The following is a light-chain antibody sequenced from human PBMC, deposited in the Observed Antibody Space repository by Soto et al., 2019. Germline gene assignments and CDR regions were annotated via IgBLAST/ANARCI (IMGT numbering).Light chain of an antibody. CDR2: DVS. V-gene: IGLV2-14*01. J-gene: IGLJ2*01. CDR1: SSDVGGYNY. CDR3: SSYTSSSTLPVV. Sequence: QSALTQPASVSGSPGQSITISCTGTSSDVGGYNYVSWYQQHPGKAPKLMIYDVSNRPSGVSNRFSGSKSGNTASLTISGLQAEDEADYYCSSYTSSSTLPVVFGGGTKLTAL.